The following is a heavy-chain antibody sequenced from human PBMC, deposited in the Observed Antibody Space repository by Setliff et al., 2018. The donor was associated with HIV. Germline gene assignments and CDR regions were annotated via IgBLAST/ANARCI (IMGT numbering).Heavy chain of an antibody. CDR1: GGSISSGSYY. D-gene: IGHD6-13*01. CDR2: IYASGNT. CDR3: SRIGFAAAGKPSNFDY. V-gene: IGHV4-61*02. Sequence: PSETLSLTCNVSGGSISSGSYYWNWIRQPAGKGLEWIGRIYASGNTNYNPSLKGRVTISIDTSKNQFSLRLTSVTAADTAVYYCSRIGFAAAGKPSNFDYWGQGTLVTVSS. J-gene: IGHJ4*02.